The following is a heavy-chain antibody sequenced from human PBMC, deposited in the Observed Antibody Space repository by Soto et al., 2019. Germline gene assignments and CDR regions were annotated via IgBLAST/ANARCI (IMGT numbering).Heavy chain of an antibody. Sequence: EVQLLESGGGLVQPGGSLRLSCAASGFTFSSYAMSWVRQAPGKGLEWVSAISGSGGSTYYADSVKGRFTISRDNSKNTLYLQMNSLRAEDTAVYYCAKDLSGSGWYGDNGCDPGGQGTLVTVS. CDR3: AKDLSGSGWYGDNGCDP. V-gene: IGHV3-23*01. J-gene: IGHJ5*02. CDR2: ISGSGGST. CDR1: GFTFSSYA. D-gene: IGHD6-19*01.